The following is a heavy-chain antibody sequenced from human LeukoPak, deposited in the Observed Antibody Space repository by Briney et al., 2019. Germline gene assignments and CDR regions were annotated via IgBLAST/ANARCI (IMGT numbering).Heavy chain of an antibody. J-gene: IGHJ4*02. D-gene: IGHD3-22*01. CDR1: GYSISSGYY. Sequence: PSETLSLTCTVSGYSISSGYYWGWIRQPPGKGLEWIGSIYHSGSTYYNPSLKSRVTISVDTSKNQFSLKLSSVTAADTAVYYCARVELYYYDSSGGFDYWGQGTLVTVSS. CDR2: IYHSGST. CDR3: ARVELYYYDSSGGFDY. V-gene: IGHV4-38-2*02.